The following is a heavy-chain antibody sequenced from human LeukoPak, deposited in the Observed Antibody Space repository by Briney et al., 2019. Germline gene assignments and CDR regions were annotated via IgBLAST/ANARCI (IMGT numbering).Heavy chain of an antibody. CDR1: GFTFSSYE. D-gene: IGHD3-9*01. V-gene: IGHV3-48*03. CDR2: ISSSGSTI. J-gene: IGHJ6*04. CDR3: ARDPRGYDILTGYYDYYYYYGMDV. Sequence: PGGSLGLSCAASGFTFSSYEMNWVRQAPGKGLEWVSYISSSGSTIYYADSVKGRFTISRDNAKNSLYLQMNSLRAEDTAVYYCARDPRGYDILTGYYDYYYYYGMDVWGKGTTVTVSS.